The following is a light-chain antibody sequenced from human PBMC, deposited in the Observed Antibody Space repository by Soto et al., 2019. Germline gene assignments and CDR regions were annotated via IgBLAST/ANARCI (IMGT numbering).Light chain of an antibody. CDR1: SNDVGRYNY. J-gene: IGLJ1*01. Sequence: QSVLTQPASVSESPGQTITNSCTGTSNDVGRYNYVSWYQQHPGKAPKLMIYEVSDRPSGISSRFSGSKSGNTASLTISGLQTEDEADYYCSSYTSSSTLFGTGTKVTAL. CDR3: SSYTSSSTL. CDR2: EVS. V-gene: IGLV2-14*01.